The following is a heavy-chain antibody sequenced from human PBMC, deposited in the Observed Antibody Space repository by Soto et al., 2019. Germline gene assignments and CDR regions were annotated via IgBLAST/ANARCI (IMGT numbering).Heavy chain of an antibody. CDR2: ISWNSGSI. Sequence: EVQLVESGGGLVQPGRSLRLSCAASGFTFDDYAMHWVRQAPGKGLEWVSGISWNSGSIGYADSVKGRFTISRDNAKNSLYLQMHSLRAEATASYYCAKGGQLLTEGGGYWGQGTLVTVSS. CDR3: AKGGQLLTEGGGY. V-gene: IGHV3-9*01. J-gene: IGHJ4*02. D-gene: IGHD2-2*01. CDR1: GFTFDDYA.